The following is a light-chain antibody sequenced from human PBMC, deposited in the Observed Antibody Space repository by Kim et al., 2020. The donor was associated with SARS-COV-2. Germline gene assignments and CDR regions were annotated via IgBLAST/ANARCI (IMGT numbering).Light chain of an antibody. CDR1: SSDVGGYNY. Sequence: QSALTQPASVSGSPGQSITISCTGTSSDVGGYNYVSWYQQQPGKAPKLIIFDVSKRPSGVSDRFSGSKSGNTASLTISGLQPEDEADFYCSSCTASSTYVFGTGTKVTVL. V-gene: IGLV2-14*03. J-gene: IGLJ1*01. CDR2: DVS. CDR3: SSCTASSTYV.